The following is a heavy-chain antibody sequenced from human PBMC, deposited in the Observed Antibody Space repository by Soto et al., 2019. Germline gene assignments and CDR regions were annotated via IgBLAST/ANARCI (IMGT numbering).Heavy chain of an antibody. CDR3: ATQTISYAWGV. D-gene: IGHD3-16*01. CDR2: LSRGDER. CDR1: GAPITTTKW. Sequence: QVQLQESGPGLVKPSETLSLTCTVSGAPITTTKWWAWVRLPPGKGLEWIGELSRGDERSSNPSLEGRFTMSLDKSNNHFSLKLTSVTAAATALYYCATQTISYAWGVWGRGTSVTVSS. V-gene: IGHV4-4*02. J-gene: IGHJ6*02.